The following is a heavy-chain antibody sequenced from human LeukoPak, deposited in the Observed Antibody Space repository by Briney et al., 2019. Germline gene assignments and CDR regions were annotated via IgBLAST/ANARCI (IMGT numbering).Heavy chain of an antibody. D-gene: IGHD2-15*01. CDR2: ISSGGRTI. CDR1: GFTFSDYY. Sequence: GGSLRLSCAASGFTFSDYYMSWIRQAPGKGRGGVSYISSGGRTIYYADSVKGRFTMSRDNAKNSLYLQMNSLRAEDTAVYYCARPVVAATTPDTFDIWGQGTMVTVSS. V-gene: IGHV3-11*04. CDR3: ARPVVAATTPDTFDI. J-gene: IGHJ3*02.